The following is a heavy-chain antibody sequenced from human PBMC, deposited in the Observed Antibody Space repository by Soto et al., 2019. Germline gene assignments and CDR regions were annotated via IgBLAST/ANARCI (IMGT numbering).Heavy chain of an antibody. J-gene: IGHJ6*02. D-gene: IGHD2-8*01. Sequence: GGSLRLSCEASAFTFSTFSMSWVRQSPGKGLEWVSAISGSGDYTYNADSVKGRFTLSRDNSKNTLYLQMNSLRAEDTAVYYCAKTMARLRPYGMDVWGQGTTVTVSS. V-gene: IGHV3-23*01. CDR2: ISGSGDYT. CDR3: AKTMARLRPYGMDV. CDR1: AFTFSTFS.